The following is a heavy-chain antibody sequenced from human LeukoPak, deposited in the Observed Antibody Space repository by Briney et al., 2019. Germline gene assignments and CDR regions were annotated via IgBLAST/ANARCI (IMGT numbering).Heavy chain of an antibody. CDR2: IFYRGTT. Sequence: PSETLSLTCIVSGPSISSYCWSWIRQPPGKGLEWIAYIFYRGTTNYNPSLKSRITISVDTSKTQFSLRLSSVTAADTAVYYCVSSSPRYCTGGTCYSSRGFDYWGQGMLVTVSS. J-gene: IGHJ4*02. V-gene: IGHV4-59*01. D-gene: IGHD2-15*01. CDR3: VSSSPRYCTGGTCYSSRGFDY. CDR1: GPSISSYC.